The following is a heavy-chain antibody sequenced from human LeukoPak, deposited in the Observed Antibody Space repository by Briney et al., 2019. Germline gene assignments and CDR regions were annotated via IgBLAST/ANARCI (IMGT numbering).Heavy chain of an antibody. CDR1: GFTFSSYA. CDR3: ARGSAAFDI. Sequence: GGALRRSCAASGFTFSSYAMHWGRQAPGKGLEWVAVISYDGSNKFYADSVKGRFTIYRDNAKNTLYLQMNSLRAEDTAVYYCARGSAAFDIWGQGTMVTVSS. J-gene: IGHJ3*02. V-gene: IGHV3-30*04. CDR2: ISYDGSNK.